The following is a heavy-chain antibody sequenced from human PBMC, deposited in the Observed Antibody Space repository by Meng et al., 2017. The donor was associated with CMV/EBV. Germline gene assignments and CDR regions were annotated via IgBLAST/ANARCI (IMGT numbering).Heavy chain of an antibody. CDR2: IKQDGSEK. Sequence: GESLKISCAASGFTFSSYWMSWVRQVPGKGLEWVANIKQDGSEKYYVDSVKGRFTISRDNAKNSLYLQMNSLRAEDTAVYYCARSDCSSTSCYNYYYYGMDVWGQGTTVTVSS. D-gene: IGHD2-2*02. CDR3: ARSDCSSTSCYNYYYYGMDV. J-gene: IGHJ6*02. V-gene: IGHV3-7*01. CDR1: GFTFSSYW.